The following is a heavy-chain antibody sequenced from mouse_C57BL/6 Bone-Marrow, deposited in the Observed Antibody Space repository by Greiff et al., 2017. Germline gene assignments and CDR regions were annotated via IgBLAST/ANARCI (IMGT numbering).Heavy chain of an antibody. V-gene: IGHV1-18*01. CDR3: ARGVYYGNFYAMDY. CDR2: INPNNGGT. J-gene: IGHJ4*01. Sequence: EVKLQESGPELVKPGASVKIPCKASGYTFTDYNMDWVKQSHGKSLEWIGDINPNNGGTIYNQKFKGKATLTVDKSSSTAYMELRSLTSEDTAVYYCARGVYYGNFYAMDYWGQGTSVTVSS. CDR1: GYTFTDYN. D-gene: IGHD2-1*01.